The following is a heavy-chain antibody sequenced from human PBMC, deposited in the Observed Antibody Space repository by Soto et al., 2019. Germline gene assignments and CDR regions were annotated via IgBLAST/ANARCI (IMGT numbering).Heavy chain of an antibody. CDR1: GFTFKTSV. D-gene: IGHD7-27*01. CDR3: AKSGPTNFIDY. CDR2: ISDGGRFA. V-gene: IGHV3-23*01. J-gene: IGHJ4*02. Sequence: GGSLRLSCEVSGFTFKTSVMTWVRQAPGKGLEWVSGISDGGRFAYYADSAKGRFTISRDDSKNTLFLQMNSLRAEDTAVYYCAKSGPTNFIDYWGQGTLVTVSS.